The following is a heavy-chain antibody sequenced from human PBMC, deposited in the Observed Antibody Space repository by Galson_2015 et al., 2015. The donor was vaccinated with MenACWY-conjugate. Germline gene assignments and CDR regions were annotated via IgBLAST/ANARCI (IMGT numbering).Heavy chain of an antibody. CDR2: IYPGDGDS. CDR3: ARHKYHTAWSSSDH. V-gene: IGHV5-51*01. D-gene: IGHD2-21*02. Sequence: QSGAEVKKPGESLTISCRVPGDSFNTYWIGWVRQKPGKGLEWMGIIYPGDGDSRYSPSFQGQVTLSVDKSITTAYLQWSSLKASDTAMYFRARHKYHTAWSSSDHWGQGTLVTVSS. J-gene: IGHJ4*02. CDR1: GDSFNTYW.